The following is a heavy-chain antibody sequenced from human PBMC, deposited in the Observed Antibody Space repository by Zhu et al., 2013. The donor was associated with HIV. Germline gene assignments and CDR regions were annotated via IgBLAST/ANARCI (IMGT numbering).Heavy chain of an antibody. CDR1: GFTFGDYA. D-gene: IGHD2-15*01. CDR3: TLSEKDIVVVGHYYMDV. Sequence: EVQLVEPGGGLVQPGRSLRLSCTASGFTFGDYAMSWVRQAPGKGLEWVGFIRSKAYGGTTEYAASVKGRFTISRDDSKSIAYLQMNSLKTXDTAVYYCTLSEKDIVVVGHYYMDVWGKGATGHRLL. J-gene: IGHJ6*03. V-gene: IGHV3-49*04. CDR2: IRSKAYGGTT.